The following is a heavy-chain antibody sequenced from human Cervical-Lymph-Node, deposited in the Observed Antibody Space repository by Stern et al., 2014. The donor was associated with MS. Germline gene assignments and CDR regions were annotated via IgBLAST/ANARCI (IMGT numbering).Heavy chain of an antibody. V-gene: IGHV1-2*06. CDR3: ARQTASYDSSHLDY. CDR2: INPDSGGT. D-gene: IGHD3-22*01. Sequence: VQLVESGADVKKPGASVNVSCKTSGYTFIDHYVHWVRQAPGQGLEWMGRINPDSGGTRYAKRVQGRVTMTRDTSISTAYMELSRLRSDDTAVYYCARQTASYDSSHLDYWGQGTLVTVSS. J-gene: IGHJ4*02. CDR1: GYTFIDHY.